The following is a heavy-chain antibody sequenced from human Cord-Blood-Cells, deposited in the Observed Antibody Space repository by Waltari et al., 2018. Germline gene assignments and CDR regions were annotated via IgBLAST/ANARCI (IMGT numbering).Heavy chain of an antibody. D-gene: IGHD3-22*01. J-gene: IGHJ4*02. CDR3: ARGRDYYDSSGYYPFDY. Sequence: QAQLVQSGAEGTKPGSSVKVSCKASGDTLSSYAIRLVRQAPGQGLEWMGGIIPIFGTANYAQKCQGRVTITADESTSTAYMELSSLRSEDTAVYYCARGRDYYDSSGYYPFDYWGQGTLVTVSS. CDR1: GDTLSSYA. CDR2: IIPIFGTA. V-gene: IGHV1-69*01.